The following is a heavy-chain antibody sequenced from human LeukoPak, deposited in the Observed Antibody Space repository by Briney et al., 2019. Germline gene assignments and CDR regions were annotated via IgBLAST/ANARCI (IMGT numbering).Heavy chain of an antibody. J-gene: IGHJ4*02. Sequence: GGSLRLSCAASGFTFSSYAMHWVRQAPGKGLEWVAVISYDGSNKYYADSVKGRFTISRDNAKNSLYLQMNSLRAEDTAVYYCARSPPGGGSCFDYWGQGTLVTVSS. D-gene: IGHD2-15*01. CDR1: GFTFSSYA. CDR2: ISYDGSNK. CDR3: ARSPPGGGSCFDY. V-gene: IGHV3-30-3*01.